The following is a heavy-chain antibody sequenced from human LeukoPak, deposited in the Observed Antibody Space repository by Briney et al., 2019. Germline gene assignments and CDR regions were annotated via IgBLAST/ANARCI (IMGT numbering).Heavy chain of an antibody. CDR1: GGTFSSYA. V-gene: IGHV1-69*05. J-gene: IGHJ5*02. CDR3: AREGEFAGRSAARHYWFDP. Sequence: SVKVSCKASGGTFSSYAISWVRQAPGQGLEWMGGIIPIVGTANYAQKFQGRVTITTDESTSTAHIELSSLRSEDTAVYYCAREGEFAGRSAARHYWFDPWGQGTLVTVSS. CDR2: IIPIVGTA. D-gene: IGHD6-6*01.